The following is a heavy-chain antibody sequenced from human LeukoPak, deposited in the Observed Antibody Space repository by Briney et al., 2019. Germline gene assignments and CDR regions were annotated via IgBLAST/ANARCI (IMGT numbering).Heavy chain of an antibody. Sequence: GGSLRLSCAASGFTFSSYAMSWVRQAPGKGLEWVSAISGSGGSTYYADSVKGRFTISRDNSKNTLYRQMNSLRAEDTAVYYCARDRLGRDGYNPALDYWGQGTLVTVSS. CDR1: GFTFSSYA. D-gene: IGHD5-24*01. CDR3: ARDRLGRDGYNPALDY. CDR2: ISGSGGST. J-gene: IGHJ4*02. V-gene: IGHV3-23*01.